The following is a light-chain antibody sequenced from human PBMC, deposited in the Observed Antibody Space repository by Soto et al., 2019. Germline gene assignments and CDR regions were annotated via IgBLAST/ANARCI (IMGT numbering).Light chain of an antibody. Sequence: DIVLTQSPDSLAVSLGERATIKCKSSQSVLYSSNNRNYLAWYQQKPGQAPKLLIYWASTRESGVPERFSGSGSGTDFTLTISSLHAEDVAVYYCHQYYGTRTFGQGTKVEVK. CDR1: QSVLYSSNNRNY. CDR3: HQYYGTRT. V-gene: IGKV4-1*01. CDR2: WAS. J-gene: IGKJ1*01.